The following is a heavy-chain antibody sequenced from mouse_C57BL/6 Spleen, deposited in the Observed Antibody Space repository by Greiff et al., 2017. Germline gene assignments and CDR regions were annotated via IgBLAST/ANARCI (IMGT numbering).Heavy chain of an antibody. CDR1: GYTFTDYY. CDR2: INPNNGGT. D-gene: IGHD1-1*01. J-gene: IGHJ2*01. V-gene: IGHV1-26*01. Sequence: EVQLQQSGPELVKPGASVKISCKASGYTFTDYYMNWVKQSHGKSLEWIGDINPNNGGTSYNQKFKGKATLTVDKSSSTAYMELRSLTSEDSAVYYCARGGYGSHYYFDYWGQGTTLTVSS. CDR3: ARGGYGSHYYFDY.